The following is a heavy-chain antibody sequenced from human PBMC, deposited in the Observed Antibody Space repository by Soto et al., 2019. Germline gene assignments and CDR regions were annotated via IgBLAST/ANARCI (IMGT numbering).Heavy chain of an antibody. J-gene: IGHJ4*02. CDR2: IWYDGSNK. V-gene: IGHV3-33*06. CDR3: AKDQRYSYGSGYFDY. Sequence: QVQLVESGGGVVQPGRSLRLSCAASGFTFSSYGMHWVRQAPGKGLEWVAVIWYDGSNKYYADSVKGRFTISRDNSKNTLYLQMNSLRAEDTAVYYCAKDQRYSYGSGYFDYWGQGTLVTVSS. D-gene: IGHD3-10*01. CDR1: GFTFSSYG.